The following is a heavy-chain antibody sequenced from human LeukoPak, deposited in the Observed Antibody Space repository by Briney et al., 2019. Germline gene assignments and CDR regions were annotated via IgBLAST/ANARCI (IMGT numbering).Heavy chain of an antibody. J-gene: IGHJ5*02. D-gene: IGHD6-19*01. CDR3: ARAALDSSGWYWSVNWFDP. V-gene: IGHV1-18*01. CDR1: GYTFTSYD. CDR2: ISAYNGNT. Sequence: ASVKVSCKASGYTFTSYDISWVRQAPGQGLEWMGWISAYNGNTNYAQKLQGRVTMTTDTSTSTAYMELRSLRSDDTAVYYCARAALDSSGWYWSVNWFDPWGQGTLVTVSS.